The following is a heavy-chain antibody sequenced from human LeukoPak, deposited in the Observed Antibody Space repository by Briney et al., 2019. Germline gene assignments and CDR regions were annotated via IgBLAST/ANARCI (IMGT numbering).Heavy chain of an antibody. J-gene: IGHJ4*01. CDR3: AKGLDQFDY. CDR2: ISASGGNT. V-gene: IGHV3-23*01. D-gene: IGHD1-1*01. CDR1: GFTFNNYA. Sequence: GGSLRLSCAASGFTFNNYAMSWVRQAPGKGLEWVSTISASGGNTFFTASVKGRFTMSRDNSKTSLWLQMNSLRAEDTAIYYCAKGLDQFDYWGHGTLVAVSS.